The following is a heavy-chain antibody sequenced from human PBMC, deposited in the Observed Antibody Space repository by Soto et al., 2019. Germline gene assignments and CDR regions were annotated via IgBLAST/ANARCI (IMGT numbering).Heavy chain of an antibody. CDR2: IYYSGST. J-gene: IGHJ6*03. Sequence: SETLSLTCTVSGGSISSYYWSWIRQPPGKGLEWIGYIYYSGSTNYNPSLKSRVTISVDTSKNQFSLKLSSVTAADTAVYYCARCIEYSSSSGYYYYYYMDVWGKGTTVTVSS. V-gene: IGHV4-59*01. CDR3: ARCIEYSSSSGYYYYYYMDV. CDR1: GGSISSYY. D-gene: IGHD6-6*01.